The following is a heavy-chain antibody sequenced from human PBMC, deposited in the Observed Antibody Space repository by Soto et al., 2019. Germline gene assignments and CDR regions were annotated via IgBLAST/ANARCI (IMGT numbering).Heavy chain of an antibody. CDR1: GFTFSSYA. CDR3: AKALLWFGELFYGSNFGY. D-gene: IGHD3-10*01. J-gene: IGHJ4*02. Sequence: QAGGSLRLSCAASGFTFSSYAMSWVRQAPGKGLEWVSAISGSGGSTYYADSVKGRFTISRDNSKNTLYLQMNSLRTEDTAVYYCAKALLWFGELFYGSNFGYWGQGTLVTVSS. CDR2: ISGSGGST. V-gene: IGHV3-23*01.